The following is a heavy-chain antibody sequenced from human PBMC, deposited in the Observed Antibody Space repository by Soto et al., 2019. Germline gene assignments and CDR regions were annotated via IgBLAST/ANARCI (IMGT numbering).Heavy chain of an antibody. Sequence: SGPTLVNPTQTLTLTCTFSGFSLSTSGMCVSWIRQPPGKALEWLALIDWDDDKYYSTSLKTRLTISKDTSKHQVVLTMTNMDPVDTATYYGARSSHDYGGNHFDYWGHGTLVTVSS. D-gene: IGHD4-17*01. CDR2: IDWDDDK. CDR1: GFSLSTSGMC. V-gene: IGHV2-70*01. J-gene: IGHJ4*01. CDR3: ARSSHDYGGNHFDY.